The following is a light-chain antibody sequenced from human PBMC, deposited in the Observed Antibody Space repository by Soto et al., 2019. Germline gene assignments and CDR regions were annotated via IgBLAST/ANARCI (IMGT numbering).Light chain of an antibody. Sequence: EIVLTQSPGTLSLSPGERATLSCRASQSVSSSYLGWYQQKPGQAPRLLMYGASSRATGIPERFSGSGSGTDFTLTISSLQSEDFAVYYCQQYNNWPRTFGQGTKVDNK. J-gene: IGKJ1*01. CDR1: QSVSSSY. CDR3: QQYNNWPRT. CDR2: GAS. V-gene: IGKV3-20*01.